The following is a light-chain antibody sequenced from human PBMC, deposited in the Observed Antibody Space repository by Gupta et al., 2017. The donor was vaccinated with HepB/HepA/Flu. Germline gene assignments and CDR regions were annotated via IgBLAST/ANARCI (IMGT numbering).Light chain of an antibody. CDR3: CSYAGSYTYV. Sequence: QSAPPPPRSSSASPGPSVTISCTGTDNDIGYYNYVSWYQHHPGKAPKLMISDVTDRPSGVPDRFSGSKSGNTASLTISGLQADDEADYYCCSYAGSYTYVFGTGSKVTVL. J-gene: IGLJ1*01. CDR1: DNDIGYYNY. CDR2: DVT. V-gene: IGLV2-11*01.